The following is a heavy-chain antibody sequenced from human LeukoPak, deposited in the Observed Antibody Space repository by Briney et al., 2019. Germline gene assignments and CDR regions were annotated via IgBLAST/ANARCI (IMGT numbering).Heavy chain of an antibody. CDR3: AVGRRTDFDY. V-gene: IGHV1-2*02. Sequence: GASVKVSCKASGYTFTDYYIHWVRQAPGQGLEWMGWINPNSGGTNYAQNSQGRVTMTRDTYITTAYMDLSRLRLDDTAVYYCAVGRRTDFDYWGQGTLVTVSS. D-gene: IGHD1-26*01. J-gene: IGHJ4*02. CDR2: INPNSGGT. CDR1: GYTFTDYY.